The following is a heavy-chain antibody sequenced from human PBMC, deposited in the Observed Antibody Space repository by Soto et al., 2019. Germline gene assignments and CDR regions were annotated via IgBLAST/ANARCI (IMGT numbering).Heavy chain of an antibody. CDR3: ARDNTGYSSGERPPDDAFDI. J-gene: IGHJ3*02. V-gene: IGHV6-1*01. CDR2: TYYRSKWYN. CDR1: GYSVPSNSAA. D-gene: IGHD6-19*01. Sequence: SQTLSLTCAISGYSVPSNSAAWNWIRQSPSRGLEWLGRTYYRSKWYNDYAVSVKSRITINPDTSKNQFSLQLNSVTPEDTAVYYCARDNTGYSSGERPPDDAFDIWGQGTMVTVSS.